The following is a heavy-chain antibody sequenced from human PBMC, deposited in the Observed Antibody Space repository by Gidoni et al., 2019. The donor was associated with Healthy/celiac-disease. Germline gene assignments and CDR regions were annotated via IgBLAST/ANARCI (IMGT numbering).Heavy chain of an antibody. J-gene: IGHJ4*02. D-gene: IGHD1-26*01. CDR2: IYHSGST. CDR1: GYSISSGYY. Sequence: QVQLQESGPGLVKPSETLSLTCTVSGYSISSGYYWGWIRQPPGKGLEWIGSIYHSGSTYYNPSLKSQVTISVDTSKTQFPRKLSSVTAADPAGYYCAGGGGGFYFDYWGQGTLVTVSS. V-gene: IGHV4-38-2*02. CDR3: AGGGGGFYFDY.